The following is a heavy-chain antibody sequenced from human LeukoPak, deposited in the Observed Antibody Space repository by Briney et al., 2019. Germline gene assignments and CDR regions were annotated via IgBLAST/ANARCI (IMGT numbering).Heavy chain of an antibody. V-gene: IGHV3-7*03. CDR2: IKQDGSEK. J-gene: IGHJ4*02. D-gene: IGHD3-10*01. CDR1: GFTFSSYW. Sequence: GGSLRLSCAASGFTFSSYWMSWVRQAPGKGLEWVANIKQDGSEKYYVDSVKGRFTISRDNAKNSLYLQMNSLRAEDTAVYYCARGYGSGSYYNVGYWGQGTLVTVSS. CDR3: ARGYGSGSYYNVGY.